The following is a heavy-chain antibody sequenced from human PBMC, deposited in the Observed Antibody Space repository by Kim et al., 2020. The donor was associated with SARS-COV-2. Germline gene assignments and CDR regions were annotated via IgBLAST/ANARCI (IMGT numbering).Heavy chain of an antibody. D-gene: IGHD6-19*01. CDR2: IYYSGST. CDR1: GGSISSYY. Sequence: SETLSLTCTVSGGSISSYYWSWIRQPPGKGLEWIGYIYYSGSTNYNPSLKSRVTISVDTSKNQFSLKLSSVTAADTAVYYCASHSMAGTVYWFDPWGQGTLVTVSS. V-gene: IGHV4-59*01. CDR3: ASHSMAGTVYWFDP. J-gene: IGHJ5*02.